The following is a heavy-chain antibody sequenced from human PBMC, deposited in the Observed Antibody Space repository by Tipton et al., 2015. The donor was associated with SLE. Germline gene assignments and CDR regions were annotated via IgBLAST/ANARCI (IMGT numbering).Heavy chain of an antibody. CDR2: ISSSSSSR. J-gene: IGHJ4*02. CDR3: ARDKAADY. D-gene: IGHD6-25*01. V-gene: IGHV3-48*01. CDR1: GFTFSRYS. Sequence: GSLRLSCAASGFTFSRYSMNWVRQAPGKGLEWVSYISSSSSSRYYADSVKGRFAISRDNAKNSLYLQMNSLRAEDTAVYYRARDKAADYWGQGTLVTVSS.